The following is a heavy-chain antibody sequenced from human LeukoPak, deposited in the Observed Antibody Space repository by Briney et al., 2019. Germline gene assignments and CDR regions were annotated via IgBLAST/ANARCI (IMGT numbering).Heavy chain of an antibody. CDR2: IIPIFGTA. D-gene: IGHD5-18*01. J-gene: IGHJ4*02. CDR3: ASGYSYGPYFDY. Sequence: ASVKVSCKASGGTFSSYAISWVRQAPGQGLEWMGGIIPIFGTANYAQKFQGRVTITADESTSTAYMELSSLRSEDTAVYYCASGYSYGPYFDYWGQGTLVTVSS. V-gene: IGHV1-69*01. CDR1: GGTFSSYA.